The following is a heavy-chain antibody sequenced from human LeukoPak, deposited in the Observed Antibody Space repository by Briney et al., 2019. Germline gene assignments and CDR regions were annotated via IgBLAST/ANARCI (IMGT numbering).Heavy chain of an antibody. CDR3: ARHRRGYSYADGPGDAFDI. D-gene: IGHD5-18*01. CDR1: GYTLTELS. V-gene: IGHV1-69*13. J-gene: IGHJ3*02. Sequence: SVKVSCKVSGYTLTELSMHWVRQAPRQGLEWMGGIIPIFGTANYAQKFQGRVTITADESTSTAYMELSSLRSEDTAVYYCARHRRGYSYADGPGDAFDIWGQGTMVTVSS. CDR2: IIPIFGTA.